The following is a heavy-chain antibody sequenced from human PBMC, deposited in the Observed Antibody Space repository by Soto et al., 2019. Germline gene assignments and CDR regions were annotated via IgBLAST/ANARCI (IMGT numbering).Heavy chain of an antibody. CDR2: IKQDGSEK. D-gene: IGHD4-4*01. CDR3: ASAVIGYSIKY. Sequence: EVQLVESGGGLVQPGGSLRLSCAASGFSLSSYWMSWVRQAPGKGLEWVANIKQDGSEKYYVDSVKGRFTISRDNAKNSLYLQMNSLRAEDTAVYYCASAVIGYSIKYWGQGTLVTVSS. CDR1: GFSLSSYW. V-gene: IGHV3-7*01. J-gene: IGHJ1*01.